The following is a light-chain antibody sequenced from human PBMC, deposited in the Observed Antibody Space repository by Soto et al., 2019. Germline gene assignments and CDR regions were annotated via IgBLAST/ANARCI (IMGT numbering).Light chain of an antibody. CDR1: QSVSSKY. CDR3: QQYGSSLFT. CDR2: GTS. J-gene: IGKJ3*01. V-gene: IGKV3-20*01. Sequence: DIVLTQSPGTLSLSPGERATLSCRACQSVSSKYLAWYQQKPGQPPRVLIYGTSIRATGIPERFSGGGSGTDFTLTITRLESEDFAVYYCQQYGSSLFTFGPGTKVDF.